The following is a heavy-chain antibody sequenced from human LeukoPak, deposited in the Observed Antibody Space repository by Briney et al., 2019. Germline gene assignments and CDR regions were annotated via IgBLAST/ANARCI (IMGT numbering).Heavy chain of an antibody. V-gene: IGHV3-7*01. Sequence: PGGSLRLSCAASGFTFSSYGMHWVRQAPGKGLEWVANIKQDGSEKYYVDSVKGRFTISRDNAKNSLYLQMNSLRAEDTAVYYCARDSLWFGELNNYWGQGTLVTVSS. CDR1: GFTFSSYG. CDR3: ARDSLWFGELNNY. D-gene: IGHD3-10*01. CDR2: IKQDGSEK. J-gene: IGHJ4*02.